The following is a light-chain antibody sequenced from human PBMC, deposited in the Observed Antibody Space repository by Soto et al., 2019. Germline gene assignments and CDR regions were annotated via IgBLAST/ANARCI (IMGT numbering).Light chain of an antibody. V-gene: IGKV1-39*01. Sequence: DVDMSLSPSTLSASVGDRVTITCRASQGISGWLARQQQNPRKAPKLLIYAASSLQRRVPSRFSRSGSGTDFTLTLSSLQPEDLATYNSQQRYMITSFG. CDR2: AAS. J-gene: IGKJ2*01. CDR3: QQRYMITS. CDR1: QGISGW.